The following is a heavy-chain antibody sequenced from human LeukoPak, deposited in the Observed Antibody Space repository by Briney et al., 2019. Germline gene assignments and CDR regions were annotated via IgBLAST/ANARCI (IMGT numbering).Heavy chain of an antibody. Sequence: SVKVSCKASGGTLSSYAISWVRQAPGQGLEWMGGIIPIFGTANYAQKFQGRVTITADESTSTAYMELSSLRSEDTAVNYCARTYYYDSSGYFDYWGQGTLVTVSS. CDR1: GGTLSSYA. V-gene: IGHV1-69*13. D-gene: IGHD3-22*01. CDR3: ARTYYYDSSGYFDY. J-gene: IGHJ4*02. CDR2: IIPIFGTA.